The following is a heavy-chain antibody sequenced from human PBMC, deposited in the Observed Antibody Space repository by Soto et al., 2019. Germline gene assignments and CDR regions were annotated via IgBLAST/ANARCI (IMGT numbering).Heavy chain of an antibody. J-gene: IGHJ4*02. Sequence: GGSLRLSCTSSGFTFGDYAMIWFRQAPGKGLEWVGFITSKAYGGTTEYAASVKGRFTISRDDSKSIAYLQMNSLKTDDTAVYYCSRVPPNNRGAPLDYWGQGTLVTVSS. D-gene: IGHD3-10*01. V-gene: IGHV3-49*03. CDR1: GFTFGDYA. CDR2: ITSKAYGGTT. CDR3: SRVPPNNRGAPLDY.